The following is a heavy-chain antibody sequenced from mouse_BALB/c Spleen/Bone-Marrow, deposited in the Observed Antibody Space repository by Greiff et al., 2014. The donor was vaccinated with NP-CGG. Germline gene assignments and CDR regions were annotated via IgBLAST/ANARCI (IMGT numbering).Heavy chain of an antibody. V-gene: IGHV5-12-2*01. CDR2: ISNGGGST. D-gene: IGHD1-2*01. Sequence: EVQVVESGGGLVQPGGSLKLSCAASGFTFSSYTMSWVRQTPEKRLEWVAYISNGGGSTYYPDTVKGRFTISRDNAKNTLYLQMSSLKSEDTAMYYCARRSAATYYFDHWGQGTTLTASS. CDR3: ARRSAATYYFDH. J-gene: IGHJ2*01. CDR1: GFTFSSYT.